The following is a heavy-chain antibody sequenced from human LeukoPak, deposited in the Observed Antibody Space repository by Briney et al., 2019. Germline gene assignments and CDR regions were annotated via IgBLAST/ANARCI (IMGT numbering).Heavy chain of an antibody. CDR1: GFTFSSYA. J-gene: IGHJ4*02. CDR2: ITTTGGST. CDR3: SKSSGFRDY. Sequence: PGGSLRLSCAASGFTFSSYAMTWVRQAPGKGLEWVSTITTTGGSTYYADSVKGRFTISRDNSKNTLYLQMNSLRAEDTAVYYCSKSSGFRDYWGQGTLVTVSS. V-gene: IGHV3-23*01. D-gene: IGHD3-10*01.